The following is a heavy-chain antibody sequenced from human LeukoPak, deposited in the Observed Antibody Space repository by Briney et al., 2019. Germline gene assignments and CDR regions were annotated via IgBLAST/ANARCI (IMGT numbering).Heavy chain of an antibody. CDR1: GFAFRSYG. CDR3: ARSGGRYGPDY. Sequence: GGSLRLSCAASGFAFRSYGMHGVRQAPGKGVEGVAYIRNDGSNQYFGDSVKDRFILSRDNSKNTLYLKINSMGAEDTAVYFCARSGGRYGPDYWGQGILVTVSS. D-gene: IGHD3-16*01. CDR2: IRNDGSNQ. J-gene: IGHJ4*02. V-gene: IGHV3-30*02.